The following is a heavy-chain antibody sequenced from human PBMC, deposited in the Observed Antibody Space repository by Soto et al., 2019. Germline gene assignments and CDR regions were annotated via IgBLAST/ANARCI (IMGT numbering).Heavy chain of an antibody. D-gene: IGHD6-19*01. Sequence: GGSLRLSCAASGFTFSSYAMSWVRQAPGKGLEWVSAISGSGGSTYYADSVKGRFTISRDNSKNTPYLQMNSLRAEDTAVYYCAKDSGVAVAGPRNVRAFDIWGQWTMVTVSS. J-gene: IGHJ3*02. CDR1: GFTFSSYA. CDR2: ISGSGGST. CDR3: AKDSGVAVAGPRNVRAFDI. V-gene: IGHV3-23*01.